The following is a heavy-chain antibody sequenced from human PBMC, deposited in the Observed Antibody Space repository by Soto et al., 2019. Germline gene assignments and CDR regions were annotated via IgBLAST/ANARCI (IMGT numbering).Heavy chain of an antibody. D-gene: IGHD6-19*01. CDR3: APKRLAVSGSNWFDP. V-gene: IGHV1-69*01. CDR1: GGTFSNFG. Sequence: QVQLVQSGAVVKKPGSSVTVSCKGSGGTFSNFGFNWVRQAPGQGLEWMGGVIPMFGSSNYAARFQGRLTITADESSSTVYMELTSLTSDDTAVYFCAPKRLAVSGSNWFDPWGQGTPVTVSS. J-gene: IGHJ5*02. CDR2: VIPMFGSS.